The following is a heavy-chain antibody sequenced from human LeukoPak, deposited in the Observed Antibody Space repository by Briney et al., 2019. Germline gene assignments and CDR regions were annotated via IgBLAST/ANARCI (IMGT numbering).Heavy chain of an antibody. CDR1: GGSISSYY. CDR2: ICYSGST. CDR3: ARGSGYSSSWYDEDWFDP. V-gene: IGHV4-59*01. J-gene: IGHJ5*02. Sequence: SETLSLTCTVSGGSISSYYWSWIRQPPGKGLEWIGYICYSGSTNYNPSLKSRVTISVDTSKNQFSLKLSSVTAADTAVYYCARGSGYSSSWYDEDWFDPWGQGTLVTVSS. D-gene: IGHD6-13*01.